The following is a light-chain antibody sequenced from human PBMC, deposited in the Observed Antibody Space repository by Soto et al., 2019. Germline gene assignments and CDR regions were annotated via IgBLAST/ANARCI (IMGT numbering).Light chain of an antibody. J-gene: IGLJ1*01. Sequence: QSVLTQPASVSGSPGQSITISCTVASSDVGGYNFVSWYQQHPGKAPKLMIYEVSNRPSGVSSRFSGSKSGNTASLTISGLQAEDEADYYCSSDTGSSALFVFGTGTKVTVL. V-gene: IGLV2-14*01. CDR3: SSDTGSSALFV. CDR2: EVS. CDR1: SSDVGGYNF.